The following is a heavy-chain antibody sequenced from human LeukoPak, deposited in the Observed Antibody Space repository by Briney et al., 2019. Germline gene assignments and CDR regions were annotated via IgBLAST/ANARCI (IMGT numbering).Heavy chain of an antibody. CDR2: IYHNGNT. J-gene: IGHJ4*02. V-gene: IGHV4-31*03. Sequence: SETLSLTCTVSAGSISTSGFYWSWYRQPPGKGLEWIGYIYHNGNTQYNPSLKSRLIISVDTSKNQFSLKLNSVTAADTAVYYCARGPRWSGGNWGQGILVVVSS. CDR3: ARGPRWSGGN. D-gene: IGHD6-13*01. CDR1: AGSISTSGFY.